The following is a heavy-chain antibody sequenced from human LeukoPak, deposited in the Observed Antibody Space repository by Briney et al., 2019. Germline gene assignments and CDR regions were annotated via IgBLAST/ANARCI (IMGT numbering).Heavy chain of an antibody. CDR2: IWYDGSNE. CDR1: GFTFSSYG. V-gene: IGHV3-33*06. J-gene: IGHJ5*02. Sequence: GGSLRLSCAASGFTFSSYGMHWVRQAPGKGLEWVAVIWYDGSNEYYADSVKGRFTISRDNSKNTLYLQMNSLRAEDTAVYYCAKDRMVRGVFFWFDPWGQGTLVTVSS. D-gene: IGHD3-10*01. CDR3: AKDRMVRGVFFWFDP.